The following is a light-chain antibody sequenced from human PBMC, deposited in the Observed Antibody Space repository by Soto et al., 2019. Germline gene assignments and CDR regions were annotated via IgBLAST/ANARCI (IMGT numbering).Light chain of an antibody. J-gene: IGKJ5*01. Sequence: EIVLTQSPATLSLSPGERATLSCRASQSVSSYLAWYQQKPGQAPRLLIYDASNRATGIPARFSGSGSGTDFTLTISRLEPEDFALYYCQQRSTWPTFGQGTRLEIK. V-gene: IGKV3-11*01. CDR2: DAS. CDR3: QQRSTWPT. CDR1: QSVSSY.